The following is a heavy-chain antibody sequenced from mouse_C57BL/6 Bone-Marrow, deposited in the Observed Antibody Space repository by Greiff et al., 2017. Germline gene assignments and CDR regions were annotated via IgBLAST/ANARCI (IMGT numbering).Heavy chain of an antibody. V-gene: IGHV3-6*01. CDR2: ISYDGSN. J-gene: IGHJ1*03. CDR3: ARCSSYWYFDV. Sequence: EVQVVESGPGLVKPSQSLSLTCSVTGYSITSGYYWNWIRQFPGNKLEWMGYISYDGSNNYNPSLKNRISITRDTSKNQFFLKLNSVTTEDTATYYCARCSSYWYFDVWGTGTTVTVSS. D-gene: IGHD1-1*01. CDR1: GYSITSGYY.